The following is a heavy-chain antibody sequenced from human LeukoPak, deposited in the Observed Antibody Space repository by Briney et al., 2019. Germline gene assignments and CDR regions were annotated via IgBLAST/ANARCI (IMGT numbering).Heavy chain of an antibody. D-gene: IGHD3-10*01. V-gene: IGHV1-69*13. CDR1: GGTFSSYA. Sequence: SVTVSCKASGGTFSSYAISWVRQAPGQGLEWMGGIIPIFGTANYAQKFQGRVTITADESTSTAYMELSSLRSEDTAVYYCARDLYYYGSGSTYWGQGTLVAVSS. CDR2: IIPIFGTA. CDR3: ARDLYYYGSGSTY. J-gene: IGHJ4*02.